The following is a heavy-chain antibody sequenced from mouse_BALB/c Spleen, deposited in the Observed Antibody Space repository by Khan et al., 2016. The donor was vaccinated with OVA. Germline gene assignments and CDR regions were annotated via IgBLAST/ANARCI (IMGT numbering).Heavy chain of an antibody. CDR3: ARLEEI. CDR2: IWAGGST. J-gene: IGHJ2*01. CDR1: GLSITSNG. Sequence: QVQLKESGPGLVAPSQSLSITCTVSGLSITSNGVHWVRQPPGQGLELLGVIWAGGSTTYNSALFSRLSISKDNSKSKVFLKMSSLKTEDTAMYYCARLEEIWGQGTTLTVSS. V-gene: IGHV2-9*02.